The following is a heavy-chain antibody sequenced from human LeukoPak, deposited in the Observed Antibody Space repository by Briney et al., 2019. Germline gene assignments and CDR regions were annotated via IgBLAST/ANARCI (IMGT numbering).Heavy chain of an antibody. CDR1: GGTFSSYT. CDR3: AFDYYDSSGYSDY. D-gene: IGHD3-22*01. CDR2: IIPILGIA. J-gene: IGHJ4*02. Sequence: SVKVSCKASGGTFSSYTISWVRQAPGQGLEWMGRIIPILGIANYAQKLQGRVTITADKSTSTACMELSSLRSEDTAVYYCAFDYYDSSGYSDYWGQGTLVTVSS. V-gene: IGHV1-69*02.